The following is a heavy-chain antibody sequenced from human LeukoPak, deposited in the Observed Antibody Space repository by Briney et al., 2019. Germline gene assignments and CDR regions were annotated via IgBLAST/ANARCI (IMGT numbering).Heavy chain of an antibody. V-gene: IGHV3-74*01. J-gene: IGHJ6*03. Sequence: GGSLRLSCAASGFTFSSYWMHWVRQAPGKGLVWVSRINSDGSSTSYADSVKGRFTISRDNAKNTLYLQMNSLRAEDTAVYYCAGGTAMVSLYYMDVWGKGTTVTVPS. CDR3: AGGTAMVSLYYMDV. CDR2: INSDGSST. D-gene: IGHD5-18*01. CDR1: GFTFSSYW.